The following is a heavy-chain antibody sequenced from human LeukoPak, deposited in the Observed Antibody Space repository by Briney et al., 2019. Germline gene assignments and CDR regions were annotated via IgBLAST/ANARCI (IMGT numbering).Heavy chain of an antibody. D-gene: IGHD6-19*01. CDR1: GGSISSYY. CDR2: IYYSGST. J-gene: IGHJ5*02. Sequence: SSETLSLTCTVSGGSISSYYWSWIRQPPGKGLEWIGYIYYSGSTNYNPSLKSRVTISVDTSKNQFSLKLSSVTAADTAVYYCARGPGGSGWYRWFDPWGQGTLVTVSS. CDR3: ARGPGGSGWYRWFDP. V-gene: IGHV4-59*12.